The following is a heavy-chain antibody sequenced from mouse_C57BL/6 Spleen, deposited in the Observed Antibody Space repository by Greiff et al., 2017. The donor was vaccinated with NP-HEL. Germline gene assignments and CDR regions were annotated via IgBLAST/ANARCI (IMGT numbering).Heavy chain of an antibody. D-gene: IGHD2-5*01. CDR3: ARGNLAYYSNYYAMDY. J-gene: IGHJ4*01. CDR1: GYSITSGYY. CDR2: ISYDGSN. V-gene: IGHV3-6*01. Sequence: DVKLQESGPGLVKPSQSLSLTCSVTGYSITSGYYWNWIRQFPGNKLEWMGYISYDGSNNYNPSLKNRISITRDTSKNQFFLKLNSVTTEDTATYYCARGNLAYYSNYYAMDYWGQGTSVTVSS.